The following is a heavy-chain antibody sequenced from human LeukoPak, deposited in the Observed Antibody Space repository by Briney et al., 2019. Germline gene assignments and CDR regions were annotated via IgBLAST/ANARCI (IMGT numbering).Heavy chain of an antibody. Sequence: GESLKISCKGSGYSFTSYWIGWVRQMPGKGLEWMGIIYPGDSDTRYSPSFQGQVTISADKSISTAYLQWSSLKASDTAMYYCARLNYYDSSGYAASDIWGQGTMVTVSS. CDR2: IYPGDSDT. CDR1: GYSFTSYW. V-gene: IGHV5-51*01. J-gene: IGHJ3*02. CDR3: ARLNYYDSSGYAASDI. D-gene: IGHD3-22*01.